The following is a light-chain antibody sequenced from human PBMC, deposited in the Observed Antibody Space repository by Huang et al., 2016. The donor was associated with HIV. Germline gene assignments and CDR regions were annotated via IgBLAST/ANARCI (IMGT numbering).Light chain of an antibody. CDR3: QRRSNWPPQYA. Sequence: EIVLTQSPATLSLSPGERATRSCRASQSVRSQLAWYQQKPGQAPRLLIYEASNRATGIPARFSGSGSGTDFTLTISSLESEDFAVYYCQRRSNWPPQYAFGQGTKVEIK. J-gene: IGKJ2*01. CDR1: QSVRSQ. CDR2: EAS. V-gene: IGKV3-11*01.